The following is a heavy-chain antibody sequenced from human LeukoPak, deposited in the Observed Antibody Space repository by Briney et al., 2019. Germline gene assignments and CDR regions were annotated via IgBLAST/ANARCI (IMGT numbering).Heavy chain of an antibody. V-gene: IGHV1-69*04. D-gene: IGHD6-13*01. CDR2: IIPILGIA. Sequence: SVKVSCKASGGTFSSYAISWVRQAPGQGLEWMGRIIPILGIANYAQKLQGRVTMTTDTSTSTAYMELRSLRSDDTAVYYCARDLGYSSSWYDYWGQGTLVTVSS. CDR3: ARDLGYSSSWYDY. CDR1: GGTFSSYA. J-gene: IGHJ4*02.